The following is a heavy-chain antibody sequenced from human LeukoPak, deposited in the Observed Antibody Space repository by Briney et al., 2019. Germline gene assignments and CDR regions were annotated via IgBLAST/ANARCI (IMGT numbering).Heavy chain of an antibody. CDR2: MNPNSGNT. CDR1: GYTFTSYD. V-gene: IGHV1-8*01. D-gene: IGHD3-10*01. Sequence: DSVKVSCKASGYTFTSYDINWVRQATGQGLESMGWMNPNSGNTGYAQKFQGRVSMTRNTSISTAYMELSSLRSEDTAVYYCARGGYGSGNNDYWGQGTLVTVSS. J-gene: IGHJ4*02. CDR3: ARGGYGSGNNDY.